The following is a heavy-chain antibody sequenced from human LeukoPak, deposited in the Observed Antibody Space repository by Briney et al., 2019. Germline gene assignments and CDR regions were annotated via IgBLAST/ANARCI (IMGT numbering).Heavy chain of an antibody. CDR3: ARGGYGDYAHSDFDY. CDR1: GGSISSYY. V-gene: IGHV4-59*08. D-gene: IGHD4-17*01. Sequence: SETLSLTCTVSGGSISSYYWSWIRQPPGKGLEWIGYIYYSGTTYYNPSLKSRVTISVDTSKNQFSLKLTSVTAADTAVYYCARGGYGDYAHSDFDYWGQGTLVTVSS. CDR2: IYYSGTT. J-gene: IGHJ4*02.